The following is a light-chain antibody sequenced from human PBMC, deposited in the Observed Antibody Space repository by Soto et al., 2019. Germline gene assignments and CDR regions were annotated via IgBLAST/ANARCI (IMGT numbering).Light chain of an antibody. Sequence: QSALTQPPSASGSPGQSVTISCTGASSDVGGYIFVSWYQQHPGKAPKLMIYDVNKRPSGVPDRFSGSKSDNTASLTVSGLQAEDEADYYCVSYAGGTYVLGDGTKVNVL. CDR1: SSDVGGYIF. CDR3: VSYAGGTYV. V-gene: IGLV2-8*01. CDR2: DVN. J-gene: IGLJ1*01.